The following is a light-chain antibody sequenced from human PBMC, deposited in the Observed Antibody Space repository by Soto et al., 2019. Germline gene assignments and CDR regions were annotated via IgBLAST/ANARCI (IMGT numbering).Light chain of an antibody. Sequence: DIVMTQSPATLSVSPGERATLSCRASQSLSSNLAWYQQKPGQAPRLLIYAASTRATGIPARFSGSGSGTEFTLTISSLQSEDFAVYYCQQYHIWPPWTFGQGTKVESK. J-gene: IGKJ1*01. V-gene: IGKV3-15*01. CDR1: QSLSSN. CDR2: AAS. CDR3: QQYHIWPPWT.